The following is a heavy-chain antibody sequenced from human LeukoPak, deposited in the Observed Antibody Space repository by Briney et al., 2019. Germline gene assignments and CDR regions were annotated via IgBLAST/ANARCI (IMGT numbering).Heavy chain of an antibody. J-gene: IGHJ3*02. Sequence: SETLSLTCTVSGGSISSSPYYWSWIRQPAGTALEWIGRIYTSGTITYNPSLKSRVTMSVDTSKNQFSLKLSSVTAADTAVYYCARVGSWELLGDAAFDIWGQGTMVTVSS. CDR1: GGSISSSPYY. CDR3: ARVGSWELLGDAAFDI. D-gene: IGHD1-26*01. CDR2: IYTSGTI. V-gene: IGHV4-61*02.